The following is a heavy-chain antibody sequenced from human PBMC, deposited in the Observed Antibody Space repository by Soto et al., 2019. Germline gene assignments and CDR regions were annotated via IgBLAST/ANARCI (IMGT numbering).Heavy chain of an antibody. Sequence: SCAASGFTVSSNYMSWVRQAPGKGLEWVSVIYSGGSTYYADSVKGRFTISRDNSKNTLYLQMNSLRAEDTAVYYCAYYDMLLRDYWGQGTLVTVSS. CDR2: IYSGGST. D-gene: IGHD3-9*01. V-gene: IGHV3-53*01. J-gene: IGHJ4*02. CDR1: GFTVSSNY. CDR3: AYYDMLLRDY.